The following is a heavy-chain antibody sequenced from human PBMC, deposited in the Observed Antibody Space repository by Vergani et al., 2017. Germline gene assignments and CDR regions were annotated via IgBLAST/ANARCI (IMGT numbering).Heavy chain of an antibody. V-gene: IGHV4-59*08. D-gene: IGHD6-19*01. CDR1: GGSISSYY. CDR2: IYYSGST. CDR3: ARLILGSSVWFDP. Sequence: QVQLQESGPGLVKPSETLSLTCTVSGGSISSYYWSWIRQPPGKGLEWIGYIYYSGSTNYNPSLKSRVPISVDTSKNQFSLKLSSVTAADTAVYYCARLILGSSVWFDPWGQGTLVTVSS. J-gene: IGHJ5*02.